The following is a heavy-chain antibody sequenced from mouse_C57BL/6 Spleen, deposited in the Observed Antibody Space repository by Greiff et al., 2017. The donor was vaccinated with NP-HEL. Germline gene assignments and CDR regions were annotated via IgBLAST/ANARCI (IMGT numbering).Heavy chain of an antibody. CDR3: ARDYGSSYFDY. CDR2: IYWDDDK. V-gene: IGHV8-12*01. Sequence: QVTLKVCGPGILQSSQTLSLTCSFSGFSLSTSGMGVSWIRQPSGKGLEWLAHIYWDDDKRYNPSLKSRLTISKDTSRNQVFLKVTSVDTADTATYYCARDYGSSYFDYWGQGTTLTVSS. J-gene: IGHJ2*01. CDR1: GFSLSTSGMG. D-gene: IGHD1-1*01.